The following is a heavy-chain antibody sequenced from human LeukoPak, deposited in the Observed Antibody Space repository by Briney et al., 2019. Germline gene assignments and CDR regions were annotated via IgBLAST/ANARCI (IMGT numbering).Heavy chain of an antibody. D-gene: IGHD6-19*01. Sequence: GGSLRLSCAASGFTFSSYSMNWVRQAPGKGLEWVSSISSSGTYVYYADSVKGRFTISRDNAKNSLSLQMNSLRADDAAVYYCARASSKQLAGFLPDGFDIWGQGTMVTVSS. J-gene: IGHJ3*02. V-gene: IGHV3-21*01. CDR1: GFTFSSYS. CDR3: ARASSKQLAGFLPDGFDI. CDR2: ISSSGTYV.